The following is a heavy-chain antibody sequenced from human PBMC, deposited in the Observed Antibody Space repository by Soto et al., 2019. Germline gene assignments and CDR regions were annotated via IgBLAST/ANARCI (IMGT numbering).Heavy chain of an antibody. D-gene: IGHD3-10*01. J-gene: IGHJ6*02. Sequence: SVKVSCKASGGTFSSYAISWVRKAPGQGLEWMGGIIPIFGTANYAQKFQGRVTITADESTSTAYMELSRLRSEDTAVYYCARGATYYSSPADVWGQGTTVTVSS. CDR2: IIPIFGTA. V-gene: IGHV1-69*13. CDR3: ARGATYYSSPADV. CDR1: GGTFSSYA.